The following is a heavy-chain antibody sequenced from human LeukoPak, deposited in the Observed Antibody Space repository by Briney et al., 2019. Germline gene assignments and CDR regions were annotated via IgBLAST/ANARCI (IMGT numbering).Heavy chain of an antibody. D-gene: IGHD6-13*01. V-gene: IGHV4-59*08. CDR1: GGSISSYY. J-gene: IGHJ4*02. CDR3: ARQIARYFDY. Sequence: SEALSLTCTVSGGSISSYYWSWIRQPPGKGLEWIGYIYYSGSTNYNPSLKSRVTISVDTSKNQFSLKLSSVTAADTAVYYCARQIARYFDYWGQGTLVTVSS. CDR2: IYYSGST.